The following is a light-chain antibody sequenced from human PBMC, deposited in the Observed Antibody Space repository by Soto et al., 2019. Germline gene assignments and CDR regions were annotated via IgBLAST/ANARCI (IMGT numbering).Light chain of an antibody. Sequence: DIHMTQSPSTLSASVGDRVTITCRASQTINRWLAWYQQKPGEVPKLLIYKASVLESGVPSRFSGSGSGTEFTLTISRLQPEDVATYYCQHWSFGQGTKVDI. CDR3: QHWS. J-gene: IGKJ1*01. CDR1: QTINRW. V-gene: IGKV1-5*03. CDR2: KAS.